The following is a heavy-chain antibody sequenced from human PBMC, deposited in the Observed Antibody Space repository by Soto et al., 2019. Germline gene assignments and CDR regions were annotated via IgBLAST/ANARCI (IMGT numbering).Heavy chain of an antibody. D-gene: IGHD3-9*01. V-gene: IGHV3-30-3*01. Sequence: ESGGCVVQPGGSLRLSCAASGFIFSGYAMHWVRQAPGKGLEWVAVISYDGNTQYYADSVKGRFTVSRDNSNNILYVEMNNLRDEDTAMYYCAKETNAYEINFWGQGTLVTVSP. CDR3: AKETNAYEINF. CDR2: ISYDGNTQ. CDR1: GFIFSGYA. J-gene: IGHJ4*02.